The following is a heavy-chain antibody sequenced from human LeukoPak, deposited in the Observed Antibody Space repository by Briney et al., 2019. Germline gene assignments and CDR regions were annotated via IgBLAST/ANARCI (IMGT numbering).Heavy chain of an antibody. Sequence: ASVKVSCRASGGTFSSYAISWVRQAPGQGLEWMGGIIPIFGTANYAQKFQGRVTITADESTSTAYMELSSLRSEDTAVYYCARERGRVAAAGPGYFQHWGQGTLVTVSS. CDR2: IIPIFGTA. J-gene: IGHJ1*01. CDR1: GGTFSSYA. CDR3: ARERGRVAAAGPGYFQH. D-gene: IGHD6-13*01. V-gene: IGHV1-69*13.